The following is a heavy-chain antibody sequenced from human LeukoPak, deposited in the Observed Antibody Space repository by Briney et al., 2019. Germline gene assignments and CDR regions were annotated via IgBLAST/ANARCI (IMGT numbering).Heavy chain of an antibody. Sequence: GGSLRLSCAASGFTFSSYSMNWVRQAPGKGLEWVSSISSSSYIYYADSVKGRFTISRDNAKNSLYLQMNSLRAEDTAVYYCAIDPQGIFGVVDYWGQGTLVTVSS. V-gene: IGHV3-21*01. D-gene: IGHD3-3*01. CDR2: ISSSSYI. CDR3: AIDPQGIFGVVDY. J-gene: IGHJ4*02. CDR1: GFTFSSYS.